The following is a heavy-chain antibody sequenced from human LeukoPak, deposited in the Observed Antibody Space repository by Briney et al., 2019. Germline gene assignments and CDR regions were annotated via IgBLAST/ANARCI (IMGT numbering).Heavy chain of an antibody. CDR3: ARDQGLTAPPPYGLDV. CDR2: IIPVLNIT. Sequence: SVKVSCKTSGGTFSSSAITWVRQAPGQGLEWMGRIIPVLNITRYTQKFQGRVAITADTSTSTVYMELSSLRSEETAVYYCARDQGLTAPPPYGLDVWGQGTTVIVSS. J-gene: IGHJ6*02. D-gene: IGHD5-18*01. V-gene: IGHV1-69*04. CDR1: GGTFSSSA.